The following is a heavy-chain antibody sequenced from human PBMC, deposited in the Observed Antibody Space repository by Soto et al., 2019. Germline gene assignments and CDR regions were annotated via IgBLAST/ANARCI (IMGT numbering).Heavy chain of an antibody. CDR2: FHFSGST. Sequence: QVQLQESGPGLVKPSETLSLTCTVSGGSINGYYWTWLRQSPTNGLEWIGYFHFSGSTKYNPSLESRLTISADTSKNQISLTLSSVTAADTAVYYCARASGYSYGYVDFFDNWGQGTLANVSS. V-gene: IGHV4-59*01. CDR3: ARASGYSYGYVDFFDN. CDR1: GGSINGYY. D-gene: IGHD5-18*01. J-gene: IGHJ4*01.